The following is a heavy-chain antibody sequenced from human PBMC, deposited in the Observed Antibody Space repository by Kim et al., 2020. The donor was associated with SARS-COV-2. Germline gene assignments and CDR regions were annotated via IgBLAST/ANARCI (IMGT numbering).Heavy chain of an antibody. D-gene: IGHD3-22*01. CDR1: GGSISSSSYY. J-gene: IGHJ4*02. CDR2: IYYSGST. CDR3: ARQMGITMIVVVISTHFDC. Sequence: SETLSLTCTVSGGSISSSSYYWGWIRQPPGKGLEWIGSIYYSGSTYYNPSLKSRVTISVYTSKNQFSLKLSSVTAADTAVYYCARQMGITMIVVVISTHFDCWGQGTLVTASS. V-gene: IGHV4-39*01.